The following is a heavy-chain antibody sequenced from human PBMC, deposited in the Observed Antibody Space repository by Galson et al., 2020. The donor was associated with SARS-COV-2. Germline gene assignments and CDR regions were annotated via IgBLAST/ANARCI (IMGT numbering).Heavy chain of an antibody. CDR1: GYSVSTTNY. CDR2: IYPNGRT. Sequence: SETLSLTCAVFGYSVSTTNYWGWVRLAPGNGLEWTGSIYPNGRTYYNPSLESRVTISVDTSRNQFSLTLASVTAADTAFYYCARQGVNMIVLVTVPGWFVDLWGRGTLVTVSS. J-gene: IGHJ2*01. V-gene: IGHV4-38-2*01. CDR3: ARQGVNMIVLVTVPGWFVDL. D-gene: IGHD2-21*02.